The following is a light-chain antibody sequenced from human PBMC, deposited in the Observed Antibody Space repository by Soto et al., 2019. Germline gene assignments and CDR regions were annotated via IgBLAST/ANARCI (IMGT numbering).Light chain of an antibody. V-gene: IGKV3-20*01. CDR2: GAS. J-gene: IGKJ1*01. CDR1: QSVSSN. CDR3: QQYGSSPWT. Sequence: IVFTQSPGSMSLSPGERATLSCRASQSVSSNLAWYQQKPGQAPRLLIYGASSRATGIPDRFSGSGSGTDFTLTISRLEPEDFAVFYCQQYGSSPWTFGQGTKVDI.